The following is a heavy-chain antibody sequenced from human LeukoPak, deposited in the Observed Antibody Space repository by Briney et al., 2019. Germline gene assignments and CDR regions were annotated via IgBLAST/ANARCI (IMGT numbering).Heavy chain of an antibody. J-gene: IGHJ4*02. Sequence: SETLSLTCTVSGGSISSSSYYWGWIRQPPGKGLEWIGSIYYSGSTYYNPSLKSRVTISVDTSKTQFSLKLSSVTAADTAVYYCARLRYSSSWYYFDYWGQGTLVTVSS. CDR2: IYYSGST. CDR1: GGSISSSSYY. V-gene: IGHV4-39*01. D-gene: IGHD6-13*01. CDR3: ARLRYSSSWYYFDY.